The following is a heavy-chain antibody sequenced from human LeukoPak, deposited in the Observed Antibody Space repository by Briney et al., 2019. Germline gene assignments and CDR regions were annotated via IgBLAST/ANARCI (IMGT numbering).Heavy chain of an antibody. CDR1: GFTFSSYS. J-gene: IGHJ4*02. V-gene: IGHV3-21*04. CDR3: AKDYDSSGYYYVPLFVTPDY. D-gene: IGHD3-22*01. CDR2: ISSSSSYI. Sequence: GGSLRLSCAASGFTFSSYSMNWVRQAPGKGLEWVSSISSSSSYIYYADSVKGRFTISRDNAKNSLYLQMNSLRAEDTAVYYCAKDYDSSGYYYVPLFVTPDYWGQGTLVTVSS.